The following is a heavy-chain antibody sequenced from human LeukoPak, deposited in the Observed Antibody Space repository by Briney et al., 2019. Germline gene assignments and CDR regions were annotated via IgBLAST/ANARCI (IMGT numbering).Heavy chain of an antibody. Sequence: GASVKVSCKAPGGTFSSYAISWVRQAPGQGLEWMGRITPILGIANYAQKFQGRVTITADKSTSTAYMELSSLRSEDTAVYYCASSRSYYDSSGYYYKYYYYGMDVWGQGTTVTVSS. CDR2: ITPILGIA. CDR3: ASSRSYYDSSGYYYKYYYYGMDV. J-gene: IGHJ6*02. CDR1: GGTFSSYA. D-gene: IGHD3-22*01. V-gene: IGHV1-69*04.